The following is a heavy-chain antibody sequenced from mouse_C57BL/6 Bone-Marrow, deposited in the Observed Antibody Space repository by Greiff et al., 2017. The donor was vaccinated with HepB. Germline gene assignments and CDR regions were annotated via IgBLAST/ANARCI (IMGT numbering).Heavy chain of an antibody. J-gene: IGHJ2*01. CDR2: INPSNGGT. CDR3: ARPMITEGDYFDY. CDR1: GYTFTSYW. V-gene: IGHV1-53*01. D-gene: IGHD2-4*01. Sequence: VQLQQPGTELVKPGASVKLSCKASGYTFTSYWMHWVKQRPGQGLEWIGNINPSNGGTNYNEKFKSKATLTVDKSSSTAYMQLSSLTSEDSAVYYCARPMITEGDYFDYWGQGTPLTVSS.